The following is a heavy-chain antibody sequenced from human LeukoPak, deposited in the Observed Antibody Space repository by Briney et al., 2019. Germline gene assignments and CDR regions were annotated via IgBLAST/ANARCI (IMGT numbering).Heavy chain of an antibody. D-gene: IGHD2-15*01. V-gene: IGHV3-23*01. CDR2: ISGGGEST. CDR3: AKGEGGSCSSSSCSTYFDY. Sequence: PGGSLRLSCAASGFTFSSYAMNWVRQAPGKGVEWVSAISGGGESTYNADSVKGRFIISRDNSKNTLYLQMNSLRAEDTAVYYCAKGEGGSCSSSSCSTYFDYWGQGTLVTVSS. J-gene: IGHJ4*02. CDR1: GFTFSSYA.